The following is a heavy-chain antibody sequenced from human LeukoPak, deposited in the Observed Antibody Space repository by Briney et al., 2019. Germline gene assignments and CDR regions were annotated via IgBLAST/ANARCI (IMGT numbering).Heavy chain of an antibody. J-gene: IGHJ3*02. V-gene: IGHV4-59*01. D-gene: IGHD6-13*01. CDR2: IYYSGST. Sequence: SETLSLTCTVSGGSISSYYWSWIRQPPGKGLEWIGYIYYSGSTNYNPSLKSRVTISVDTSKNQFSLKLSSVTAADTAVYYCVRAGSSWDAFDIWGQGTMVTVSS. CDR3: VRAGSSWDAFDI. CDR1: GGSISSYY.